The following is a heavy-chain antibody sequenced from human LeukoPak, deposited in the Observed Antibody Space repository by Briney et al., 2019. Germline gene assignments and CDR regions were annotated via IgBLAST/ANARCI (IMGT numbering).Heavy chain of an antibody. D-gene: IGHD5-18*01. Sequence: PSGTLSLTCTVSGGSISSHYWSWIRQPPEKGLEWIGYIYYSGSTNYNPSLKSRVTISVDTSKNQFSLKLSSVTAADTAVYYCARGNSYGSFFDYWGQGTLVTVSS. CDR2: IYYSGST. V-gene: IGHV4-59*11. J-gene: IGHJ4*02. CDR3: ARGNSYGSFFDY. CDR1: GGSISSHY.